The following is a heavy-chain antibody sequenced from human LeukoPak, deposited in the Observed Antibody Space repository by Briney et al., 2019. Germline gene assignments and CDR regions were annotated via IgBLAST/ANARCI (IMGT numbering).Heavy chain of an antibody. D-gene: IGHD2-21*02. Sequence: GGSLSLSCAASGFTFSSYSMNWVRQAPGKGLEWVSSISSSSSYIDYADSVKGRFTISRDNAKNSLYLQMNSLRAEDTAVYFCARDHGIVVVTASRLDSWGQGTLVTVSS. CDR1: GFTFSSYS. J-gene: IGHJ4*02. V-gene: IGHV3-21*01. CDR2: ISSSSSYI. CDR3: ARDHGIVVVTASRLDS.